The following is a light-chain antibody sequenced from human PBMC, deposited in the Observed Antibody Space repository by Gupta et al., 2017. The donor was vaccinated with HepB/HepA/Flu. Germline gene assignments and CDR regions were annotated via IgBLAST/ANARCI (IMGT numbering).Light chain of an antibody. Sequence: EIVMTQAPATLPVSPGESATLSCRASQSVSSNLAWYQQKPGQAPRLLIYGACTRATGIPARFSGRGSGTVFTLTISRLQSEVFAFYYCQRYNNWTWTFGQGTKVEIK. CDR2: GAC. CDR3: QRYNNWTWT. CDR1: QSVSSN. J-gene: IGKJ1*01. V-gene: IGKV3-15*01.